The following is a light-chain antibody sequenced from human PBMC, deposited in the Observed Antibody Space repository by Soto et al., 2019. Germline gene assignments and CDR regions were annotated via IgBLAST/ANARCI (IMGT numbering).Light chain of an antibody. CDR1: RGDVGGFDY. CDR3: TSYAGGNTMV. V-gene: IGLV2-8*01. CDR2: GVT. J-gene: IGLJ2*01. Sequence: QSVLTQPPSASASPGQSVTISCTGTRGDVGGFDYVSWYQHYPGKAPKLLIYGVTRRPSGVSDRFSGHKSANTASLTISGLQPEDEADYYCTSYAGGNTMVFGGGTKLPVL.